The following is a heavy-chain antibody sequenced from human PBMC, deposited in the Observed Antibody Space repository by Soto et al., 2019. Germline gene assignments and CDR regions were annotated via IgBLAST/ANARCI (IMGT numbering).Heavy chain of an antibody. V-gene: IGHV3-23*01. J-gene: IGHJ6*02. D-gene: IGHD2-21*01. CDR3: AKPVYSYYYYYGMDV. CDR1: GFTFSSYA. Sequence: GGSLRLSCAASGFTFSSYAMSWVRQAPGKGLEWVSAISGSGGSTYYADSVKGRFTISRDNSKNTLYLQMNSLRAEDTAVYYCAKPVYSYYYYYGMDVWGQGTTVTVSS. CDR2: ISGSGGST.